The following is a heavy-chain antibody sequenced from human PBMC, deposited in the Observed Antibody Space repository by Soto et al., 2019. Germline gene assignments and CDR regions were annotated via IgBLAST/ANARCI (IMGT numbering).Heavy chain of an antibody. Sequence: QAQLVESGGGMVQPGRSLRLSCVASGGTFNRYAMHWVRQAPGKGLEWVAVISYDGSNKYYADSVKGRFTISRDNSNNTLYLQMNTLKAEDSAVYYCARDHQYQLPSDVWGQGTTVTVS. CDR1: GGTFNRYA. CDR3: ARDHQYQLPSDV. CDR2: ISYDGSNK. V-gene: IGHV3-30*04. D-gene: IGHD2-2*01. J-gene: IGHJ6*02.